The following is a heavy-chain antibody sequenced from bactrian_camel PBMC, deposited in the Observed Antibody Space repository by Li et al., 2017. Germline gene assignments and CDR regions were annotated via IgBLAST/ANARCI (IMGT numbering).Heavy chain of an antibody. CDR3: AADRNSLCIRQFLSGSWSNFGY. V-gene: IGHV3-3*01. J-gene: IGHJ6*01. Sequence: QVQLVESGGGSVQIGGSLTLACAASGQIDRRNCMGWFRQAPGKEREGVALIANGGGSKYYTDAVKGRFTISRDNAKNTVYLQMNSLKPEDTAMYYCAADRNSLCIRQFLSGSWSNFGYWGQGTQVTVS. CDR2: IANGGGSK. D-gene: IGHD6*01. CDR1: GQIDRRNC.